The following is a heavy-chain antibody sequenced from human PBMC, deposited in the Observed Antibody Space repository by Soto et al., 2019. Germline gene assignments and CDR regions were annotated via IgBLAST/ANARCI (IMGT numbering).Heavy chain of an antibody. Sequence: PEESLKISCSGSGYSFTSYWIGWVRQMPGKGLEWMGIIYPGDSDTRYSPSFQGQVTISADKSISTAYLQWSSLKASDTAMYYCARLDLTDYYYYGMDVWGQGTTVTVSS. V-gene: IGHV5-51*01. CDR2: IYPGDSDT. CDR1: GYSFTSYW. CDR3: ARLDLTDYYYYGMDV. J-gene: IGHJ6*02. D-gene: IGHD3-9*01.